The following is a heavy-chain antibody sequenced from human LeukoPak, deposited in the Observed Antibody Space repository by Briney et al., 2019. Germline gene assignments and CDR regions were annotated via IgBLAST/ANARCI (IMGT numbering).Heavy chain of an antibody. Sequence: ASVTVSCKASGYTFTSYDINWVRQAPGQGLEWMGWMNPNSGNTDYAQKFQGRVTMTSNTSISTAYMELSSLRSEDTAVYYCARIRASGSYYSFGYWGQGTLVTVSS. J-gene: IGHJ4*02. V-gene: IGHV1-8*01. CDR1: GYTFTSYD. D-gene: IGHD3-10*01. CDR2: MNPNSGNT. CDR3: ARIRASGSYYSFGY.